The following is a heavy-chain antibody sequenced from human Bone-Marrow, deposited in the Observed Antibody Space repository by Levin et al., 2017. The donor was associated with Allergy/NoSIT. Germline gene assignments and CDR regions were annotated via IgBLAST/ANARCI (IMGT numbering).Heavy chain of an antibody. CDR3: TRQGPTVTEDFDY. CDR1: GFTFSGSA. CDR2: IASKANNYAT. J-gene: IGHJ4*02. D-gene: IGHD4-17*01. Sequence: NVSCAASGFTFSGSAMHWVRQASGKGLQWVGRIASKANNYATVYAASVKGRFTISRDDSKNTAYLQMNSLKTEDTAVYYCTRQGPTVTEDFDYWGQGTLVTVSS. V-gene: IGHV3-73*01.